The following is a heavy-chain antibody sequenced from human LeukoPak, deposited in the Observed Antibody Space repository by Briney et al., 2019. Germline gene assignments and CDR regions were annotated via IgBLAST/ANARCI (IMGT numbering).Heavy chain of an antibody. Sequence: KPSETLSLTCAVYGGSFSGYYWSWIRQPPGKGLEWIGEINHSGSTNYNPSLKSRLSISLDTSKNQFSLQLRSVTATDTAVYYCARHPFSAPFDYWGQGILVTVSS. D-gene: IGHD6-19*01. CDR2: INHSGST. CDR1: GGSFSGYY. CDR3: ARHPFSAPFDY. J-gene: IGHJ4*02. V-gene: IGHV4-34*01.